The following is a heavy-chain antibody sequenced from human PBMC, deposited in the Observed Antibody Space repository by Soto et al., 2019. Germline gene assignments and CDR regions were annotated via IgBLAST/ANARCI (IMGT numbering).Heavy chain of an antibody. J-gene: IGHJ6*02. D-gene: IGHD2-8*01. CDR2: IYPGDSDT. V-gene: IGHV5-51*01. Sequence: GESLKISCQGSGYRFSSYWIAWVRQMPGKGLEWVGIIYPGDSDTIYSPSFQGQVTFSVDKSTSTAYLQWGSLKASDTAMYYCARQGSNGAYYYYGMDVWGQGTTVTVSS. CDR3: ARQGSNGAYYYYGMDV. CDR1: GYRFSSYW.